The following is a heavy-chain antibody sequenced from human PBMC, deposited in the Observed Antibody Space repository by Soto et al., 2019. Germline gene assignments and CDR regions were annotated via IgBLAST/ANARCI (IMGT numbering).Heavy chain of an antibody. CDR2: IYPGDSDT. J-gene: IGHJ5*02. CDR3: ACVHTTPAVYNWFDL. D-gene: IGHD1-1*01. V-gene: IGHV5-51*01. CDR1: GYSFTSYW. Sequence: PGESLKISCKGSGYSFTSYWIGWVRQMPGKGLEWMGIIYPGDSDTRYSPSFQGQVTISADKSISTAYLQWSSLKASDTAMYYCACVHTTPAVYNWFDLWGQGTLVIVSS.